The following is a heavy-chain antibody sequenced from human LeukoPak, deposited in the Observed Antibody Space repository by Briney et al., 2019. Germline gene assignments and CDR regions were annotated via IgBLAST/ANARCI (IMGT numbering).Heavy chain of an antibody. CDR2: VNHSGST. CDR1: GGSFSGYY. D-gene: IGHD3-10*01. J-gene: IGHJ6*03. V-gene: IGHV4-34*01. CDR3: ARGGGDYFYMDV. Sequence: SETLSLTCAVYGGSFSGYYWSWIRQPPGKGLEWIGEVNHSGSTNCNPSLKSRVTISVDTSKNQFSLKLRSVTAADSAVYYCARGGGDYFYMDVWDIGTTVTVSS.